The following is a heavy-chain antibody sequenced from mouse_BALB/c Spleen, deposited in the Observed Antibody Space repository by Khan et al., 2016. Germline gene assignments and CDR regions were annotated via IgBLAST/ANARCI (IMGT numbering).Heavy chain of an antibody. CDR2: INPSTGYT. Sequence: QVQLQQSGAELAKPGASVKMSCKASGYTFTSYWMHWVKQRPGQGLEWIGYINPSTGYTEYNQKFKDKATLTADKSSSTAYMQLSSLTSEDSAGYYCASYYGSSYYAMDYWGQGTSVTVSS. V-gene: IGHV1-7*01. J-gene: IGHJ4*01. CDR1: GYTFTSYW. CDR3: ASYYGSSYYAMDY. D-gene: IGHD1-1*01.